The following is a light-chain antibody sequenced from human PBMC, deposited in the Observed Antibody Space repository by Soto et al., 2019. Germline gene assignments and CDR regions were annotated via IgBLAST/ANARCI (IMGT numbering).Light chain of an antibody. CDR3: CSYADNYSYV. Sequence: QSALTQPRSVSGSPGQSVTISCTGTSSDVGAYNYVSWYQQHPVKAPKLMTYDVSKRPSGVPDRFSGSKSGNTASLTISGLQAEDEADYYCCSYADNYSYVFGAGTKVTVL. CDR1: SSDVGAYNY. CDR2: DVS. J-gene: IGLJ1*01. V-gene: IGLV2-11*01.